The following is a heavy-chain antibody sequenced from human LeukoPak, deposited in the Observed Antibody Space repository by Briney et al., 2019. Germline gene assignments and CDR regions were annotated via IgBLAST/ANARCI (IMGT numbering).Heavy chain of an antibody. CDR3: ARVSGGYPLYYFDY. J-gene: IGHJ4*02. CDR2: ISSSSSYI. V-gene: IGHV3-21*01. CDR1: GFTFSSYS. Sequence: GGSLRLSCAASGFTFSSYSMNWVRQAPGKGLEWVSSISSSSSYIYYADSVKGRFTISRDNAKNSLYLQMNSLRAEDTAVYYCARVSGGYPLYYFDYWAREPWSPSPQ. D-gene: IGHD2-8*02.